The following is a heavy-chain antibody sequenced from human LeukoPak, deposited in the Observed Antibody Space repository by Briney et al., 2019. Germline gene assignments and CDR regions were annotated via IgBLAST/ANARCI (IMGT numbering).Heavy chain of an antibody. Sequence: SETLSLTCAVSGYSISSGYYWGWIRQPPGKGLERIGSIYHSGSTYYNPSLKSRVTISVDTSKNQFSLKLSSVTAADTAVYYCARGVHVLLWFGELFGWFDPWGQGTLVTVSS. V-gene: IGHV4-38-2*01. J-gene: IGHJ5*02. CDR2: IYHSGST. CDR1: GYSISSGYY. CDR3: ARGVHVLLWFGELFGWFDP. D-gene: IGHD3-10*01.